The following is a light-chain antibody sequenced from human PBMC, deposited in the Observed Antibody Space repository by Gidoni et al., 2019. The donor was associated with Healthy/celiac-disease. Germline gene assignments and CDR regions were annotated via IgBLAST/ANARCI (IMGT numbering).Light chain of an antibody. CDR1: QDISTY. CDR3: QQYDNLLT. J-gene: IGKJ4*01. Sequence: DIQMTQSPSSLSASVGDRVTIPCQASQDISTYLNWYQQNPGKAPKLLIYDASNLETGVPSRFSGSGSGTDFTFTISSLQPEDIATYYCQQYDNLLTFGGGTKVEIK. V-gene: IGKV1-33*01. CDR2: DAS.